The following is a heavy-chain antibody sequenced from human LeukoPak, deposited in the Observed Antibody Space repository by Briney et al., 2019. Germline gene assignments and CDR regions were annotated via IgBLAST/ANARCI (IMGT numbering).Heavy chain of an antibody. D-gene: IGHD3-16*01. CDR2: INPNSGGT. J-gene: IGHJ6*03. CDR3: ARVPRGELDYYYYMDV. Sequence: GASVKVSCKASGYTFTGYYMHWVRQAPGQGLEWMGWINPNSGGTNYAQKFQGRVTMTRDTSISTAYMELSRLRSDDTAVYYCARVPRGELDYYYYMDVWGKGTTVTISS. CDR1: GYTFTGYY. V-gene: IGHV1-2*02.